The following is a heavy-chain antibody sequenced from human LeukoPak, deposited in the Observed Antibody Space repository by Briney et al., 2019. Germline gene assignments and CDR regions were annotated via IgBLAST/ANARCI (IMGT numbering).Heavy chain of an antibody. CDR1: GGSISSYY. Sequence: SETLSLTCTVSGGSISSYYWSWIRQPPGKELEWIAYIYYSGSTNYNPSLKSRVTMSVDRSKNQFSLKLTSVTAADTAVYYCARHGTSSYYYYAMDVWGQGTTVTVSS. D-gene: IGHD1-26*01. V-gene: IGHV4-59*08. CDR3: ARHGTSSYYYYAMDV. CDR2: IYYSGST. J-gene: IGHJ6*02.